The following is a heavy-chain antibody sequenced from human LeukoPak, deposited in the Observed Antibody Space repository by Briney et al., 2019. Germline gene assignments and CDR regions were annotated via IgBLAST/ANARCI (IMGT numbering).Heavy chain of an antibody. V-gene: IGHV3-30*03. Sequence: PGRSLRLSCAASGFTFSSYGMHWLRQAPGKGLEWVAVISYDGSNKYYADSVKGRFTISRDNSKNTLYLQMNSLRAEDTAVYYFVRASKYYGSGTIYGMDVWGKGNTVTVSS. CDR3: VRASKYYGSGTIYGMDV. CDR2: ISYDGSNK. CDR1: GFTFSSYG. J-gene: IGHJ6*04. D-gene: IGHD3-10*01.